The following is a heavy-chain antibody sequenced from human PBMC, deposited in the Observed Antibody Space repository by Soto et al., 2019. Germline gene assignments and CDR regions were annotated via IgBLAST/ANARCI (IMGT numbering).Heavy chain of an antibody. Sequence: ASVKVSCKASGYTFTSYYMHWVRQAPGQGLEWMGIINPSGGSTSYAQKFQGRVTITRDTSKNQFSLQLNSVTPEDTAVYYCARGTIAARVWFDPWGQGTLVTVS. V-gene: IGHV1-46*01. CDR2: INPSGGST. CDR1: GYTFTSYY. CDR3: ARGTIAARVWFDP. D-gene: IGHD6-6*01. J-gene: IGHJ5*02.